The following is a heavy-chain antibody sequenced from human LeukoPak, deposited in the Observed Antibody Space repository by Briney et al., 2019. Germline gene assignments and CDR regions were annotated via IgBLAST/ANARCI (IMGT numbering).Heavy chain of an antibody. D-gene: IGHD1-26*01. Sequence: PGGSLRLSCAASGFTFSSYAMHWVRQAPGKGLEWVAVISYDGTNKYYADSVKGRFTISRDNAKNTLYLQMNSLRADDTAVYYCARAVGGSSDYWGQGTLVTVSS. CDR3: ARAVGGSSDY. J-gene: IGHJ4*02. V-gene: IGHV3-30-3*01. CDR1: GFTFSSYA. CDR2: ISYDGTNK.